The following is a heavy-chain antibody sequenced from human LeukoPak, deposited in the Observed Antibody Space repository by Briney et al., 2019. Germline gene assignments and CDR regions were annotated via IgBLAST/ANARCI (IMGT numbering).Heavy chain of an antibody. CDR1: GFTFSSYE. D-gene: IGHD1-26*01. CDR3: ARDEVGAATPFGDY. V-gene: IGHV3-48*03. J-gene: IGHJ4*02. CDR2: ISSSGSTK. Sequence: GGSLRLSCAASGFTFSSYEMNWVRQAPGKALEWVSYISSSGSTKYYADSVKGRFTFSRDNAKNSLYLQMNSLRAEDTAVYYCARDEVGAATPFGDYWGPGILVTV.